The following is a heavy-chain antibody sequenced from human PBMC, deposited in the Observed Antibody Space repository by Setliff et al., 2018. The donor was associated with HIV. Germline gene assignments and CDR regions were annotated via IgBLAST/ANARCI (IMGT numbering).Heavy chain of an antibody. CDR1: GGSISSSSYY. CDR2: IYYSGRT. D-gene: IGHD1-26*01. Sequence: SETLSLTCTVSGGSISSSSYYWGWIRQPPGKGLEWIGSIYYSGRTYYNPSLKSRVTISVDTSKNQFSLKLSSVTAADTAVYYCARLPRGSYLVYLDYWGQGTLVTVSS. J-gene: IGHJ4*02. V-gene: IGHV4-39*01. CDR3: ARLPRGSYLVYLDY.